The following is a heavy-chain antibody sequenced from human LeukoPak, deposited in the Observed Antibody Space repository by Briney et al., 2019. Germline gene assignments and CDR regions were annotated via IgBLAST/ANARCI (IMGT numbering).Heavy chain of an antibody. CDR3: ATFSSPDQDDDY. V-gene: IGHV1-24*01. Sequence: ASVKVSCKVSGYTLTELSMHWVRQAPGKGLEWMGGFDPEDGETIYAQKFQGRVTMTEDTSTDTAYMELSSLRSEDTAVYYCATFSSPDQDDDYWGQGTLVTVSS. J-gene: IGHJ4*02. D-gene: IGHD6-13*01. CDR2: FDPEDGET. CDR1: GYTLTELS.